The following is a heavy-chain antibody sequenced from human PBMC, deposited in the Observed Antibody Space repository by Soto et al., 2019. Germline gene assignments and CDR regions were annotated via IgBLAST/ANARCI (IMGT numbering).Heavy chain of an antibody. CDR1: AGSITTSY. CDR2: ISYRGST. J-gene: IGHJ5*02. D-gene: IGHD3-22*01. Sequence: TSETLSLTCTVSAGSITTSYWSWIRQPLGKALEWTGYISYRGSTNYNPSLKSRLTISIDTSKSQISLKLTSMTTADTAVYYCASSGIVGREVNTWFDPWGQGTLVTVSS. V-gene: IGHV4-59*01. CDR3: ASSGIVGREVNTWFDP.